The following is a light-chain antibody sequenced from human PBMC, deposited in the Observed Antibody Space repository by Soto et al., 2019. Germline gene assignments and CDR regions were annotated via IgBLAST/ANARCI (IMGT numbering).Light chain of an antibody. Sequence: QSALTQPASVSGSPGQSITISCTGTSSDVGGYNYVSWYQQHPGKAPKLMIYEVSNRPSGVSDRFSGSKSGNTASLTISSLQAEDEANYYCSSYAGNNIFVFGTGTKVTVL. CDR1: SSDVGGYNY. J-gene: IGLJ1*01. CDR3: SSYAGNNIFV. CDR2: EVS. V-gene: IGLV2-14*01.